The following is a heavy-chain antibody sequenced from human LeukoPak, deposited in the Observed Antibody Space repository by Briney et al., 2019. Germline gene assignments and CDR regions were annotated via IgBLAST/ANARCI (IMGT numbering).Heavy chain of an antibody. V-gene: IGHV3-23*01. CDR1: GFTFSTYA. CDR2: ISGRGVST. J-gene: IGHJ4*02. Sequence: GGSLRLSCAASGFTFSTYAMSWVRQAPGKGLEWVLAISGRGVSTSYADSVRGRFTISRDTSKNTLYLQMNSLRAEDTAVYYCAKAASGNWNDVSDYWGQGTLVTVSS. D-gene: IGHD1-20*01. CDR3: AKAASGNWNDVSDY.